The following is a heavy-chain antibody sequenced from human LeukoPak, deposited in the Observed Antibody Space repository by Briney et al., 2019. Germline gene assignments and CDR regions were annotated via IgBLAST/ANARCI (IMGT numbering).Heavy chain of an antibody. CDR1: GYTFTSHY. CDR3: ARAGGGDGYNYVY. CDR2: INPSGGTT. V-gene: IGHV1-46*01. Sequence: GASVKVSCKASGYTFTSHYIHWVRQAPGQGLEWMGIINPSGGTTNYAQKFQGRVTMTRDTSTSTVHMELSSLRSEDTAVYYCARAGGGDGYNYVYWGQGTLVTVSS. J-gene: IGHJ4*02. D-gene: IGHD5-24*01.